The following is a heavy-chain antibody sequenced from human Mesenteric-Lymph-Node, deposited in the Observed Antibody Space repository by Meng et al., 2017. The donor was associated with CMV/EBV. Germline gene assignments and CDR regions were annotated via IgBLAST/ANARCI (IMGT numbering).Heavy chain of an antibody. CDR2: ISSSGSTI. D-gene: IGHD2-2*01. CDR1: GFTLSSYE. J-gene: IGHJ4*02. Sequence: GESLKISCAASGFTLSSYEMNWVRQAPGKGLEWVSYISSSGSTIYYADSVKGRFTISRDNAKNSLYLQMNSLRAEDTAVYYCARIPYCSSTSCPFDYWGQGTLVTVSS. V-gene: IGHV3-48*03. CDR3: ARIPYCSSTSCPFDY.